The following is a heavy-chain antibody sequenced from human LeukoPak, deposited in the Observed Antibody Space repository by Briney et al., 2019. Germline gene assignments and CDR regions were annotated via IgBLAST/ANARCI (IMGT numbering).Heavy chain of an antibody. CDR3: AMGGTMVVTPSYFDY. CDR2: IIPIFGTA. J-gene: IGHJ4*02. Sequence: SVKVSCKASGGTFSSYAISWVRQAPGQGLEWMGGIIPIFGTANYAQKFQGRVTITTDESTSTAYMELSSLRSEDTAVYYCAMGGTMVVTPSYFDYWGQGTLVTVSS. CDR1: GGTFSSYA. D-gene: IGHD4-23*01. V-gene: IGHV1-69*05.